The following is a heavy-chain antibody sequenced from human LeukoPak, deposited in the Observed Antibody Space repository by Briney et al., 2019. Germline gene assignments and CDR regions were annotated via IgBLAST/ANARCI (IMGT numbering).Heavy chain of an antibody. CDR3: AKDYVLRYFDWLSLPMDV. CDR1: GFTFSSHG. Sequence: GGSLRLSCAASGFTFSSHGMSWVRQAPGKGLEWVSAISGSGGSTYYADSVKGRFTISRDNSKNTLYLQMNSLRAEDTAVYYCAKDYVLRYFDWLSLPMDVWGKGTTVTISS. D-gene: IGHD3-9*01. V-gene: IGHV3-23*01. J-gene: IGHJ6*03. CDR2: ISGSGGST.